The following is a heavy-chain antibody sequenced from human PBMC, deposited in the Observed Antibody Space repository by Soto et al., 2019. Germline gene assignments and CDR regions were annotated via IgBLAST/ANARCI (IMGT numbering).Heavy chain of an antibody. CDR2: ISSSGSTI. Sequence: PGGSLRLSCAASGFTFSDYYMSWIRQAPGKGLEWVSYISSSGSTIYYADSVKGRFTISRDNAKNSLYLQMNSLRAEDTAVYYCARGASSSWYYSNPYYYMDVWGKGTTVTVSS. CDR1: GFTFSDYY. V-gene: IGHV3-11*04. J-gene: IGHJ6*03. CDR3: ARGASSSWYYSNPYYYMDV. D-gene: IGHD6-13*01.